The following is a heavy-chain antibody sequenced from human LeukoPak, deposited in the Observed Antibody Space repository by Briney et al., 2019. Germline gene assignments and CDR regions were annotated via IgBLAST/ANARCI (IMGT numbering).Heavy chain of an antibody. CDR3: AGGRVWFDP. V-gene: IGHV3-21*01. J-gene: IGHJ5*02. Sequence: PGRSPRLSRAASGVTSSTYSMNCVRRAPGPGLECVSCMGGSSSYTYYADSVKGRFTISRDNAKNSLYLQMNSLRAEDTAVYYCAGGRVWFDPWGQGTLVTVSS. D-gene: IGHD3-16*01. CDR1: GVTSSTYS. CDR2: MGGSSSYT.